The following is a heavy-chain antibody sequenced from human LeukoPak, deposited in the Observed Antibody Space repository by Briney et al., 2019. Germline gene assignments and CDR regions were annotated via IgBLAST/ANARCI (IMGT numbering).Heavy chain of an antibody. CDR3: AKEMHYNDGTWEFDP. V-gene: IGHV3-23*01. J-gene: IGHJ5*02. Sequence: GGSLRLSCAASGFTFSTFAMTWVRQAPGKGLEWVSGVVGGGTTYYADSVKGRFTLSKDNSKKTVYLQMNSLRVEVTAIYYCAKEMHYNDGTWEFDPWGQGTLVTVSS. CDR2: VVGGGTT. CDR1: GFTFSTFA. D-gene: IGHD5-24*01.